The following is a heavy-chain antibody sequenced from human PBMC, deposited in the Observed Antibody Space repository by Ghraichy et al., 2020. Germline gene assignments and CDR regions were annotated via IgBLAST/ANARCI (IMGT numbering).Heavy chain of an antibody. Sequence: SQTLSLTCAISGDSVSSNSAAWNWIRQSPSRGLEWLGRTYYRSKWYNDYAVSVKSRITINPDTSKNQFSLQLNSVTPEDTAVYYCARATAHSGSYGGGEYYFDYWGQGTLVTVSS. D-gene: IGHD1-26*01. J-gene: IGHJ4*02. CDR3: ARATAHSGSYGGGEYYFDY. V-gene: IGHV6-1*01. CDR1: GDSVSSNSAA. CDR2: TYYRSKWYN.